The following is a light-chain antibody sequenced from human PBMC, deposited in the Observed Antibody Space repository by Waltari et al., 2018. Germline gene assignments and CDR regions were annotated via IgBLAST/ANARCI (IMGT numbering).Light chain of an antibody. J-gene: IGLJ1*01. CDR1: SSDVDGYNY. CDR2: EVS. V-gene: IGLV2-14*01. Sequence: QSALTQPASVSGSPGQSITISCTGTSSDVDGYNYVSWYQQQPGKAPKLIIYEVSNRPSGVSNRFSGSKSGNTSSLTISGLQAEDEADYYCSSCTSSSTKVFGTGTKVTVL. CDR3: SSCTSSSTKV.